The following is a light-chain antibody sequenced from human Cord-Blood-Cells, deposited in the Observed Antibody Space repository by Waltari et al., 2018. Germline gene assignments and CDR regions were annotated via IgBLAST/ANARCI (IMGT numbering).Light chain of an antibody. CDR3: CSYAGSYV. J-gene: IGLJ1*01. V-gene: IGLV2-11*01. Sequence: QSALTQPRPVSGSPGQSVTISCPGTSSDVGCYNYVSWYQQHPGKAPKLMIYDVSKRPSGVPDRFSGSKSGNTASLTISGLQAEDEADYYCCSYAGSYVFGTGTKVTVL. CDR1: SSDVGCYNY. CDR2: DVS.